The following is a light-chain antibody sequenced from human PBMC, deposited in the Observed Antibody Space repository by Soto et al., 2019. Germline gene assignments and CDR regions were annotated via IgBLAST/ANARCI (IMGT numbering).Light chain of an antibody. CDR3: SLKTSSATWV. CDR1: SSDIGGYNS. CDR2: QVS. J-gene: IGLJ3*02. Sequence: QSALTQSPSASGSPGQSVTISCTGTSSDIGGYNSVSWYQQPPGTAPKLLIYQVSNRPSGVPDRFSGSKSGNTASLTISGLQAEDEADYYCSLKTSSATWVFGGGTKVTVL. V-gene: IGLV2-18*01.